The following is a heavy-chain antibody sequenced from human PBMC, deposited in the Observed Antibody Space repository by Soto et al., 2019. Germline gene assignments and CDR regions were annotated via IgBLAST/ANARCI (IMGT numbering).Heavy chain of an antibody. D-gene: IGHD4-17*01. Sequence: PSETLSLTCTVSGGSISSYYWSWIRQPPGKGLEWIGYIYYSGSTYYNPSLKSRVTISVDTSKNQFSLKLSSVTAADTAVYYCAREGAGDYGDYKGVYFQHWGQGTLVTVSS. CDR1: GGSISSYY. J-gene: IGHJ1*01. CDR3: AREGAGDYGDYKGVYFQH. CDR2: IYYSGST. V-gene: IGHV4-59*06.